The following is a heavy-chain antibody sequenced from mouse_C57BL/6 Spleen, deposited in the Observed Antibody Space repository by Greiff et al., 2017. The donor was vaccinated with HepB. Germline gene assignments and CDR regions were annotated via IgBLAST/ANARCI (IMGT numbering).Heavy chain of an antibody. CDR3: ARRESNYYGSSHWYFDV. D-gene: IGHD1-1*01. CDR1: GYTFTNYW. CDR2: IYPGGGYT. J-gene: IGHJ1*03. Sequence: QVQLQQSGAELVRPGTSVKMSCKASGYTFTNYWIGWAKQRPGHGLEWIGDIYPGGGYTNYNEKFKGKATLTADKSSSTAYMQFSSLTSEDSAIYYCARRESNYYGSSHWYFDVWGTGTTVTVSS. V-gene: IGHV1-63*01.